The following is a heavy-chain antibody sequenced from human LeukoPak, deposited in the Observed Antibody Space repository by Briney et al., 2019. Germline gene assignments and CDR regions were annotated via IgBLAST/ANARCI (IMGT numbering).Heavy chain of an antibody. V-gene: IGHV1-2*02. CDR3: ASWAGGNEPVASFDY. D-gene: IGHD1-14*01. J-gene: IGHJ4*02. CDR1: GYTFTNYG. Sequence: ASVKVSCRASGYTFTNYGISWMRQAPGQGLECMGWINLYNGATKYAQRFQSRVTMTRDTSISTAYMELSRLRSDDTATYYCASWAGGNEPVASFDYWGQGTLVTVSS. CDR2: INLYNGAT.